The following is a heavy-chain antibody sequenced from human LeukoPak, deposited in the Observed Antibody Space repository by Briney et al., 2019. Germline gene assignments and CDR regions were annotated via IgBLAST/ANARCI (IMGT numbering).Heavy chain of an antibody. Sequence: SETLSLTCTVSGGSISSYYRSWIRQPPGKGLEWIGYIYYSGSTNYNPSLKSRVTISVDTSKNQFSLKLSSVTAADTAVYYCARGYSSSWYYVDYFDYWGQGTLVTVSS. J-gene: IGHJ4*02. D-gene: IGHD6-13*01. CDR1: GGSISSYY. V-gene: IGHV4-59*01. CDR3: ARGYSSSWYYVDYFDY. CDR2: IYYSGST.